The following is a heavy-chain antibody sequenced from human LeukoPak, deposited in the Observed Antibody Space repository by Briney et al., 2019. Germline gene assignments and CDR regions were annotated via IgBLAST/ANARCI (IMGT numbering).Heavy chain of an antibody. J-gene: IGHJ4*02. CDR1: GVSISSYY. CDR2: ISYSGST. V-gene: IGHV4-59*08. CDR3: ARLRAGYNTFRFDY. Sequence: PSETLSLTCTVSGVSISSYYWSWIRQPPGKGLEWTGYISYSGSTNYNPSLKSRVTISVDTSKNQFSLKLRSVTAADTAVYYCARLRAGYNTFRFDYWGQGTLVTVSS. D-gene: IGHD5-24*01.